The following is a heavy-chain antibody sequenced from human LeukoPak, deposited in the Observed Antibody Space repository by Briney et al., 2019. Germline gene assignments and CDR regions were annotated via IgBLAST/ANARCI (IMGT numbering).Heavy chain of an antibody. CDR2: INPSGGST. Sequence: ASVKVSCKASGYTFTSYYMHWVRQAPGQGLEWMGIINPSGGSTSYAQKFQGRVTMTRDMSTSTVYMELSSLRSEDTAVYYCARSPPHTYYYGSGSLIGNPFDYWGQGTLVTVSS. CDR3: ARSPPHTYYYGSGSLIGNPFDY. V-gene: IGHV1-46*01. J-gene: IGHJ4*02. D-gene: IGHD3-10*01. CDR1: GYTFTSYY.